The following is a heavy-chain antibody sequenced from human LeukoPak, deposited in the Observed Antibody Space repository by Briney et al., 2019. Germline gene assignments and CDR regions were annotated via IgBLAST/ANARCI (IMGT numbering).Heavy chain of an antibody. CDR2: ISSSSSYI. D-gene: IGHD6-19*01. J-gene: IGHJ4*02. V-gene: IGHV3-21*01. Sequence: GGSLRLSCAASGFSFSSYSMNWVRQAPGKGLEWVSSISSSSSYIYYADSVKGRFTISRDNAKNSLYLQMNSLRAEDTAVYYCARSSDSSGWSYEYYFDYWGQGTLVTVSS. CDR1: GFSFSSYS. CDR3: ARSSDSSGWSYEYYFDY.